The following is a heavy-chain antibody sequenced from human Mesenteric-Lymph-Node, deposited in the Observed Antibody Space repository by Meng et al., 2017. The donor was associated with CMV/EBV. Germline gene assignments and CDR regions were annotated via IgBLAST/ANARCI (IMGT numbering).Heavy chain of an antibody. D-gene: IGHD6-13*01. V-gene: IGHV7-4-1*02. CDR2: INTNTGSP. J-gene: IGHJ1*01. CDR1: YNVTSYA. CDR3: ARRRSSWFRGAAEYFQH. Sequence: YNVTSYAMNGVRQAPGRGLAWMGWINTNTGSPTYAQGFTGRFVFSLDTSVSTAYLQISSLKAEDTAVYYCARRRSSWFRGAAEYFQHWGQGTLVTVSS.